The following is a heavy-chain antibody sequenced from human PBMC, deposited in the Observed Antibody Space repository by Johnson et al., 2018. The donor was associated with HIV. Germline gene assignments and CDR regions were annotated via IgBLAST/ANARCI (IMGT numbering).Heavy chain of an antibody. Sequence: QVQLVESGGGVVQPGRSLRLSCAASGFTFSNYGMHWVRQAPGKGLEWVAVITFEGSDKYYADSVKGRFTISRDNSKNTLYLQMGSLRAEDMGAYYCAREDTVTKGSAFDIWGQGTMVTVSS. D-gene: IGHD4-17*01. CDR2: ITFEGSDK. CDR3: AREDTVTKGSAFDI. CDR1: GFTFSNYG. V-gene: IGHV3-30*03. J-gene: IGHJ3*02.